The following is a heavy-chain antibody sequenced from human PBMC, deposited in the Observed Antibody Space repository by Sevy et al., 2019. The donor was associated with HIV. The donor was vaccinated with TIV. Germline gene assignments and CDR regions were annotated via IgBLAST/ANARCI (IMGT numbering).Heavy chain of an antibody. CDR2: FTGSGTNT. CDR1: GFTFSSYA. J-gene: IGHJ4*02. V-gene: IGHV3-23*01. Sequence: GGSLRLSCAASGFTFSSYAMSWVRQAPGKGLEWVSSFTGSGTNTFYADSVKGRFTISRDNSKNTLYLQMNSLRAEDTAVYYCAKDSILVPGHFDYWGQGTLVTVSS. D-gene: IGHD6-19*01. CDR3: AKDSILVPGHFDY.